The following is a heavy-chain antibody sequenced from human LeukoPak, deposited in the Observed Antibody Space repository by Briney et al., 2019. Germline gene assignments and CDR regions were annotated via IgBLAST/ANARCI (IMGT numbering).Heavy chain of an antibody. CDR1: GGSISSTNYY. CDR3: ARESEMATIGDAFDI. D-gene: IGHD5-24*01. J-gene: IGHJ3*02. V-gene: IGHV4-39*07. Sequence: SETLSLTCTVSGGSISSTNYYWGWIRQPPGKGLEWIGSISYSGSTYYNPSLKSRVTISVDTSKNQFSLKLSSVTAADTAVYYCARESEMATIGDAFDIWGQGTMVTVSS. CDR2: ISYSGST.